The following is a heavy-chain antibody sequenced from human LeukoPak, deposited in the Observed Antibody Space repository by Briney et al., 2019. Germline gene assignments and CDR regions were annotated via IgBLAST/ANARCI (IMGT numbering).Heavy chain of an antibody. V-gene: IGHV3-30*18. CDR3: AKSRFLEWRMDV. D-gene: IGHD3-3*01. CDR1: GFTFSSYG. J-gene: IGHJ6*04. CDR2: ISYDESNK. Sequence: GGSLRLSCAASGFTFSSYGMHWVRQAPGKGLEWVAFISYDESNKYYADSVKGRFTISRDNSKNTLYLQMNSLRAEDTAVYYCAKSRFLEWRMDVWGKGTTVTVSS.